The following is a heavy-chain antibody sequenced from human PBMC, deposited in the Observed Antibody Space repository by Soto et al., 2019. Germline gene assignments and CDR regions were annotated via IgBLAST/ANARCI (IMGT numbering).Heavy chain of an antibody. CDR1: GFTFSSYA. V-gene: IGHV3-23*01. J-gene: IGHJ4*02. CDR2: ISGSGGST. CDR3: AKAITVTHWALGY. Sequence: EVQLLESGGGLVQPGGSLRLSCAASGFTFSSYAMSWVRQAPGKGLEWVSAISGSGGSTYYADSVKGRFTISRDNAKNTLYLQMSSLRAEDTAVYYCAKAITVTHWALGYWGRGTLVTVSS. D-gene: IGHD4-4*01.